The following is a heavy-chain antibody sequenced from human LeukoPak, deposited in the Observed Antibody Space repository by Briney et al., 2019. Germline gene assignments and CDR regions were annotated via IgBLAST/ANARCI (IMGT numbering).Heavy chain of an antibody. Sequence: PGGSLRLSCAASGFTFSSYEMNWVRQAPGKGLEWVSYISSSGDTINYADSVKGRFTISRDNAKNSLDLQMNSLRAEDTAVYYCARARYCSDGICTPGGWFDPWGQGTLVTVSS. CDR3: ARARYCSDGICTPGGWFDP. D-gene: IGHD2-15*01. V-gene: IGHV3-48*03. J-gene: IGHJ5*02. CDR2: ISSSGDTI. CDR1: GFTFSSYE.